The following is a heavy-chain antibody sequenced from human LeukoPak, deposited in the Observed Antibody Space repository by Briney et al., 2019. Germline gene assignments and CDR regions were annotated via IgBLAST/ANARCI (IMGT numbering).Heavy chain of an antibody. CDR2: INHSGST. D-gene: IGHD1-26*01. CDR1: GGSFSGYY. V-gene: IGHV4-34*01. J-gene: IGHJ3*02. Sequence: KPSETLSLTCAVYGGSFSGYYWSWIRQPPGKGLEWIGEINHSGSTNYNPSLKSRVTISVDTSKNQFSLKLSSVTAADTAVYYCARLLVGATYAFDIWGQGTMVTVSS. CDR3: ARLLVGATYAFDI.